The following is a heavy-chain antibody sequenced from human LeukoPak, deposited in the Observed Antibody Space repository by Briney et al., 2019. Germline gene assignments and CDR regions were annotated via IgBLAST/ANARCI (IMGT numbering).Heavy chain of an antibody. CDR2: IYTSGST. D-gene: IGHD3-3*01. J-gene: IGHJ4*02. CDR3: ARDSNDFWSGGFYFDY. Sequence: PSQTLSLTCTVSGGSISSGSYYWSWIRQPAGKGLEWIGRIYTSGSTNYNPSLKSRVTISVDTSKNQFSLKLSSVTAADTAVYYCARDSNDFWSGGFYFDYWGQGTLVTVSS. V-gene: IGHV4-61*02. CDR1: GGSISSGSYY.